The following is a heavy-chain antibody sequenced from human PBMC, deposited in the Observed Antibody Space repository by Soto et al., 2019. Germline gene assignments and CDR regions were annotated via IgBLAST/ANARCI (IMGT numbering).Heavy chain of an antibody. CDR2: ISYDGSNE. D-gene: IGHD1-26*01. V-gene: IGHV3-30*18. CDR3: TKEYIVGTTWGYFES. Sequence: VQLVESGGGVVQPGGSLRLSCAASGFIFSTYCMHWVRQVPGKGLEWVAHISYDGSNEHYADSVKGRFTVSRDNAKNTLSLKLTSLRSEDTAVYYCTKEYIVGTTWGYFESWGQGTLVTVSS. CDR1: GFIFSTYC. J-gene: IGHJ4*02.